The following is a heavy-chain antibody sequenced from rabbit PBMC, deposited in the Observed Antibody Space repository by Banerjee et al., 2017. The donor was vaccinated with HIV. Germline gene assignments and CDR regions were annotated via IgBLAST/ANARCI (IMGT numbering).Heavy chain of an antibody. Sequence: QEQLEESGGDLVKPEGSLTLTCTASGFSFSSGYDMCRVRQAPGKGLEWIGCIYAGGSGDTYSANWVNGRFTISKTSSTTVTLQMTSLTAADTATYFCARDSDEDLDWFYDLWGPGTLVTVS. CDR1: GFSFSSGYD. V-gene: IGHV1S45*01. CDR2: IYAGGSGDT. D-gene: IGHD2-1*01. CDR3: ARDSDEDLDWFYDL. J-gene: IGHJ4*01.